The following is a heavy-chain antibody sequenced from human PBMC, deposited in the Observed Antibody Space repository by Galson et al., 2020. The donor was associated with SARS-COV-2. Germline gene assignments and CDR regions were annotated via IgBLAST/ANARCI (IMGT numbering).Heavy chain of an antibody. CDR2: VEHDGSKA. V-gene: IGHV3-74*01. D-gene: IGHD7-27*01. CDR3: ATGAAYYYDI. Sequence: GESLKISCAASGFTVSSYWMHWVRQAPGKGLVWVSLVEHDGSKARYVDSVEGRFTISRDNARNTVYLQMNSLRAEDTAVYYCATGAAYYYDIWGRGTLVTVSS. J-gene: IGHJ2*01. CDR1: GFTVSSYW.